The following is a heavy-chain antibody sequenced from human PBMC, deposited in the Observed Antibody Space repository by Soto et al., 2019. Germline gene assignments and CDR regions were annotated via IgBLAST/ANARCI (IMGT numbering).Heavy chain of an antibody. CDR2: ISSSSSYI. Sequence: EVQLVESGGGLVKPGGSQRLSCAASGFTFSSYSMNWVRQAPGKGLEWVSSISSSSSYIYYADSVKGRFTISRDNAKNSLYLQMNSLRAEDTAVYYCAREGEGYCSGGSCYSSFDYWGQGTLVTVSS. CDR1: GFTFSSYS. V-gene: IGHV3-21*01. CDR3: AREGEGYCSGGSCYSSFDY. D-gene: IGHD2-15*01. J-gene: IGHJ4*02.